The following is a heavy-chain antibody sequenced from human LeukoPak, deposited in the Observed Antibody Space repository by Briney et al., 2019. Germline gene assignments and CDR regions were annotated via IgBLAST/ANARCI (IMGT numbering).Heavy chain of an antibody. CDR3: TTDRFN. CDR1: GFTFINSW. V-gene: IGHV3-15*01. CDR2: IRSKADGETA. D-gene: IGHD3-3*01. Sequence: GGSLRLSCGASGFTFINSWMSWVRQAPGKGLESVVHIRSKADGETAVYSAPVQGRFTISKDDSRNSVFLQMNTLTAEDTAVYYCTTDRFNWGQGALVTVSS. J-gene: IGHJ4*02.